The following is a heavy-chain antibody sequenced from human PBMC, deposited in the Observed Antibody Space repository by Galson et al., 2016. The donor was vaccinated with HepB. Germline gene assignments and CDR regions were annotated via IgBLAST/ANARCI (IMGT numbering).Heavy chain of an antibody. CDR3: ARVRSGYSGYANPYYYGMDV. CDR2: TYYRSKWYN. Sequence: CAISGDSVSSHSATWNWIRLSPSRGLEWLGRTYYRSKWYNDYALSVKSRITINPDTSKNQFSLQLNSVTPEDTAVYYCARVRSGYSGYANPYYYGMDVWGQGTTVTVSS. J-gene: IGHJ6*02. CDR1: GDSVSSHSAT. D-gene: IGHD5-12*01. V-gene: IGHV6-1*01.